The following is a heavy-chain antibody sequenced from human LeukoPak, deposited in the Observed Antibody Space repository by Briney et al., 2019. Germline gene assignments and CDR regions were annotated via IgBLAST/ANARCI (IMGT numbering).Heavy chain of an antibody. CDR2: IKSKTDGGTT. V-gene: IGHV3-15*01. J-gene: IGHJ4*02. Sequence: GSLRLSCAASGFTFSNAWMSWVRQAPGKGLEWVGHIKSKTDGGTTDYAAPVKGRFTISRDDSKNTLYLQMNSLKTEDTAVYYCTTDEAVAYDFWSGYSSFDYWGQGTLVTVSS. CDR3: TTDEAVAYDFWSGYSSFDY. CDR1: GFTFSNAW. D-gene: IGHD3-3*01.